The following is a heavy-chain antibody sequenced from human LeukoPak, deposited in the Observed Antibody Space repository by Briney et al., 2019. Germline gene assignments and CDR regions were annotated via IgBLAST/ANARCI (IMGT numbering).Heavy chain of an antibody. CDR2: IYPGDSDT. V-gene: IGHV5-51*01. J-gene: IGHJ6*04. CDR3: ASSTYYYGSGSLYYYYGMDV. CDR1: GYSFTSYW. D-gene: IGHD3-10*01. Sequence: GESLKISCKGSGYSFTSYWIGWVRQMPGEGLEWMGIIYPGDSDTRYSPSFQGQVTISADKSISTAYLQWSSLKASDTAMYYCASSTYYYGSGSLYYYYGMDVWGKGTTVTVSS.